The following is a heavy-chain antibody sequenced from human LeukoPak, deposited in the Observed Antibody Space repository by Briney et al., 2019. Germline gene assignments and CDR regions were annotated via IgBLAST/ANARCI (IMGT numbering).Heavy chain of an antibody. J-gene: IGHJ5*02. CDR3: ARDSGTTGEVKFDP. CDR2: IYYSGST. V-gene: IGHV4-59*12. CDR1: GGSISNYY. Sequence: SETLSLTRTVSGGSISNYYWSWIRQPPGKGLEWIGYIYYSGSTNYNPSLRSRVTISVDTSKNQFSLNLSSVTAADTALYYCARDSGTTGEVKFDPWGQGTLVTVSS. D-gene: IGHD3-10*01.